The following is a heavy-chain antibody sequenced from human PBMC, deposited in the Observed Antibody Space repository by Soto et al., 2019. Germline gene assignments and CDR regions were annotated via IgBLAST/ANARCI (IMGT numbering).Heavy chain of an antibody. J-gene: IGHJ6*02. CDR2: IKQDGSEK. Sequence: GGSLRLSCVASEFTFSNYWMSWVRQAPGKGLEWVANIKQDGSEKYYVDSVKGRFTISRDNAENSLYLQMNSLRAEDTALYYCARVYPGTGWPFHYYGMDVWGQGTTVTVSS. D-gene: IGHD6-25*01. CDR3: ARVYPGTGWPFHYYGMDV. CDR1: EFTFSNYW. V-gene: IGHV3-7*01.